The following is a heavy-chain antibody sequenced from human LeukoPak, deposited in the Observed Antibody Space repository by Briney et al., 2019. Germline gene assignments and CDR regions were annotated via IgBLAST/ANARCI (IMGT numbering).Heavy chain of an antibody. Sequence: PSETLCLTCAVYRGSFSGYYWSWIRQPPGKGLEWIGEINHSGSTNYNPSLKSRVTISVDTSKNQFSLKLSSVTAADTAVYYCAREGRLTGNWFDPWGQGTLVTVSS. CDR2: INHSGST. CDR3: AREGRLTGNWFDP. V-gene: IGHV4-34*01. CDR1: RGSFSGYY. D-gene: IGHD7-27*01. J-gene: IGHJ5*02.